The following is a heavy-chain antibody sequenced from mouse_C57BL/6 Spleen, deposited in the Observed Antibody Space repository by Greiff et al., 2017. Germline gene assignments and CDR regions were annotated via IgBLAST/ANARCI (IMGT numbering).Heavy chain of an antibody. CDR2: INPSSGYT. D-gene: IGHD1-1*01. CDR1: GYTFTSYW. Sequence: QVQLQQSGAELAKPGASVKLSCKASGYTFTSYWMHWVKQRPGQGLEWIGYINPSSGYTKYNQKFKDKATLTADKSSSTAYMQLSSLTYEDSAVYYCARWDYCDRDYFDYWGQGTTLTVSS. J-gene: IGHJ2*01. CDR3: ARWDYCDRDYFDY. V-gene: IGHV1-7*01.